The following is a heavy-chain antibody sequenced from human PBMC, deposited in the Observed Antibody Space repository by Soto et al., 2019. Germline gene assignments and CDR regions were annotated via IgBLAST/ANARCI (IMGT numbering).Heavy chain of an antibody. CDR1: GYTFTSYY. Sequence: GASVKVSCKASGYTFTSYYMHWVRQAPGQGLEWMGIINPSGGSTSYAQKFQGRVTMTRDTSTSTVYMELSSLRSEDTAVYYCARDQEDYYDSSGYHWFGPWGQVTLVAFAS. V-gene: IGHV1-46*01. J-gene: IGHJ5*02. CDR2: INPSGGST. D-gene: IGHD3-22*01. CDR3: ARDQEDYYDSSGYHWFGP.